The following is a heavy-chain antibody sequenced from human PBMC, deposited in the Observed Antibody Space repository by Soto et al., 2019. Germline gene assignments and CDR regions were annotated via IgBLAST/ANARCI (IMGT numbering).Heavy chain of an antibody. Sequence: GGSLRLSCSASGFTFNTYAMSWVRQAPGKGLEWVSTISGGGGSTYYTDSVKGRFTISRDNSKNTLSLQMNTLGADDTAVYYCANAQTTIFGPRQGYFDSWGQGTLVTVSS. CDR2: ISGGGGST. CDR3: ANAQTTIFGPRQGYFDS. CDR1: GFTFNTYA. J-gene: IGHJ4*02. V-gene: IGHV3-23*01. D-gene: IGHD3-10*02.